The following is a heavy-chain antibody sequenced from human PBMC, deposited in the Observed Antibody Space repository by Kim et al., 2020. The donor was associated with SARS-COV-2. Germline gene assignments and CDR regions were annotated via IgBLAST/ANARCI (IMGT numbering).Heavy chain of an antibody. CDR1: GFTFSSYG. V-gene: IGHV3-21*01. J-gene: IGHJ5*02. CDR2: ISTTSNYI. Sequence: GGSLRLSCVTSGFTFSSYGMNWVRQAPGKGLEWVSSISTTSNYIYYAESVKGRFTISRDNAKNSVYLQTNSLRAEDTAVSYGVGEMATINYFEPWGQGT. D-gene: IGHD1-7*01. CDR3: VGEMATINYFEP.